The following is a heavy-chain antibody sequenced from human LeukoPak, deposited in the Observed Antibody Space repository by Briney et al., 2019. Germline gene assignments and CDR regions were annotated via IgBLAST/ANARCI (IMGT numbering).Heavy chain of an antibody. D-gene: IGHD3-10*02. V-gene: IGHV3-21*01. CDR2: ISSSSSYI. CDR3: AELGITMIGGV. J-gene: IGHJ6*04. CDR1: GFTVSSNY. Sequence: QSGGSLRLSCAASGFTVSSNYMNWVRQAPGKGLEWVSSISSSSSYIYYADSVKGRFTISRDNAKNSLYLQMNSLRAEDTAVYYCAELGITMIGGVWGKGTTVTISS.